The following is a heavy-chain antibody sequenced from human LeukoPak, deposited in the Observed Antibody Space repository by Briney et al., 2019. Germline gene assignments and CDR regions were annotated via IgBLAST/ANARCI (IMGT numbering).Heavy chain of an antibody. CDR1: GFTFSSYA. J-gene: IGHJ4*02. V-gene: IGHV3-23*01. CDR2: ISGSGVST. D-gene: IGHD1-26*01. CDR3: ARDYILYSGSFPLGY. Sequence: GGSLRLSCAASGFTFSSYAMTWVRQAPGKGLECVSGISGSGVSTYYADSVKGRFTISRDNSKNTLYLQMNSLRAEDTAVYYCARDYILYSGSFPLGYWGQGTLVTVSS.